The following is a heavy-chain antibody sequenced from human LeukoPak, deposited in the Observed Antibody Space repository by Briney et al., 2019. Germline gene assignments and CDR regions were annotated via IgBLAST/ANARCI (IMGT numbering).Heavy chain of an antibody. Sequence: SETPSLTCTVSGGSISSYYWSWIRQPPGKGLEWIGYIYYSGSTNYNPSLKSRVTISVDTSKNQSSLKLSSVTAADTAVYYCARDLTYYYDSSGEGAFDIWGQGTMVTVSS. J-gene: IGHJ3*02. CDR3: ARDLTYYYDSSGEGAFDI. D-gene: IGHD3-22*01. V-gene: IGHV4-59*01. CDR1: GGSISSYY. CDR2: IYYSGST.